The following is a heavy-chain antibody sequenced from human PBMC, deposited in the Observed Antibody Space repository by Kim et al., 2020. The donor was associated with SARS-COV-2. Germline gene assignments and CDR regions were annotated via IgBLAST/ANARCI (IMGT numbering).Heavy chain of an antibody. CDR1: GFTFSNYG. Sequence: GGSLRLSCAASGFTFSNYGMRWVRQAPGKGLEWVSSISSDGETTYYADSVKGRSTISRDNSQNTLYLQINSLRVEDTAIYYCAKNYYDPGQQKRMVCGMDVWGQGTTVTVSS. V-gene: IGHV3-23*01. D-gene: IGHD3-10*01. CDR3: AKNYYDPGQQKRMVCGMDV. CDR2: ISSDGETT. J-gene: IGHJ6*02.